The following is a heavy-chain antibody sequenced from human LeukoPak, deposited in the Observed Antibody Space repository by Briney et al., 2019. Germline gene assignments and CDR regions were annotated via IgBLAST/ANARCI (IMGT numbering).Heavy chain of an antibody. D-gene: IGHD3-10*01. CDR3: AKSNGYGLVDI. CDR1: GYSISSGYF. J-gene: IGHJ3*02. Sequence: SETLSLTCNVSGYSISSGYFWGWIRQTPGKGLEWIGSIYNSGSTYYNPSLKSRVTLSVDTSKNQFSLQLNSVTAADTAVYYCAKSNGYGLVDIWGQGTMVTVSS. CDR2: IYNSGST. V-gene: IGHV4-38-2*02.